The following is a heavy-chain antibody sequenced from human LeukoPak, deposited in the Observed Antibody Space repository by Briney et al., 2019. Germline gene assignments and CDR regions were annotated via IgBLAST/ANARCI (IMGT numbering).Heavy chain of an antibody. CDR3: ARETYHYDSSGYFDY. J-gene: IGHJ4*02. V-gene: IGHV4-59*01. CDR1: GGSISGYY. CDR2: IYYSGSN. D-gene: IGHD3-22*01. Sequence: PSEALSLTCTVSGGSISGYYWRWVRQPQGKGREWIGNIYYSGSNKNNPTLKSRVTISVDPSNHQFSPKLSSVTAADTAVYYCARETYHYDSSGYFDYWGQGTLVTVSS.